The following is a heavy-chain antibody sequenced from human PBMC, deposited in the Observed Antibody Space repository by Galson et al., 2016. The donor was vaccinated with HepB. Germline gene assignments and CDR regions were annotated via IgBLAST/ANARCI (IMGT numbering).Heavy chain of an antibody. D-gene: IGHD3-10*01. CDR3: ARRDTYYSGSANPGLDY. Sequence: QSGAEVKKPGESLRISCQGSGYTFTRYWISWVRQRPGEGLEWMGTIDPSDSHTKYSPSFQGNVTLPVDKSISIAYLQWSSLKASDTAVYYCARRDTYYSGSANPGLDYWGQGTLVIVSS. CDR2: IDPSDSHT. CDR1: GYTFTRYW. V-gene: IGHV5-10-1*01. J-gene: IGHJ4*02.